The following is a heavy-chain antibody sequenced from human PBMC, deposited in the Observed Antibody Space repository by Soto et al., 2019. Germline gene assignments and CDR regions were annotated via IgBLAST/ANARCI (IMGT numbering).Heavy chain of an antibody. Sequence: QVQLVQSGAEVKKPGASVKVSCKASGYTFTSYGISWVRQAPEQGLEWMGWISAYNGNTNYAQKLQGRVTMTTDTSTSTAYMELRSPRSDDTAVYYCARDIVLMVYASYADYWGQGTLVTVSS. V-gene: IGHV1-18*01. CDR1: GYTFTSYG. CDR3: ARDIVLMVYASYADY. J-gene: IGHJ4*02. CDR2: ISAYNGNT. D-gene: IGHD2-8*01.